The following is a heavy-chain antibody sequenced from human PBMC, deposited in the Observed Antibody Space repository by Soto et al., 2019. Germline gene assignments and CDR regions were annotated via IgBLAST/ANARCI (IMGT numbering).Heavy chain of an antibody. CDR1: GFTFNDFE. J-gene: IGHJ4*02. CDR3: ARGLGRLNY. CDR2: IDGSGATK. Sequence: VQLLESGGGLVQPGGSLRLSCGVSGFTFNDFEMNWVRQAPGKGPEWLAYIDGSGATKKYADSVRGRFTISRDNPNNSLFLQMSSLSAADTAIYYCARGLGRLNYWGQGTLVSVSS. D-gene: IGHD3-16*01. V-gene: IGHV3-48*03.